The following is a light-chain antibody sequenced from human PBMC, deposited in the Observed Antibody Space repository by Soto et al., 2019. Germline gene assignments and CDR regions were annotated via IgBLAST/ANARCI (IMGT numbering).Light chain of an antibody. CDR1: SSNIGSTT. V-gene: IGLV1-44*01. J-gene: IGLJ3*02. CDR3: AAWDDSLNGVV. Sequence: SVLTQPPSASGTPVQRVTIACSGSSSNIGSTTVKWYQQLPGTAPKLLIYNNNQRPSGVPDRFSGSKSGTSASLAISGLQSEDEADYYCAAWDDSLNGVVFGGGTKLTVL. CDR2: NNN.